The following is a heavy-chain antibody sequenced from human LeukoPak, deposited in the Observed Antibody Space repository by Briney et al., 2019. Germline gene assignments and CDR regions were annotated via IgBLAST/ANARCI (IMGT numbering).Heavy chain of an antibody. CDR1: GGSISSSSYY. Sequence: SETLSLTCTVSGGSISSSSYYWGWIRQPPGKGLEWIGSIYYSGSTYYNPSLKSRVTISVDTSKNQFSLKLSSVTAADTAVYYCAQGGVSIDAFDIWGQGTMVTVSS. J-gene: IGHJ3*02. D-gene: IGHD2-8*02. CDR2: IYYSGST. V-gene: IGHV4-39*07. CDR3: AQGGVSIDAFDI.